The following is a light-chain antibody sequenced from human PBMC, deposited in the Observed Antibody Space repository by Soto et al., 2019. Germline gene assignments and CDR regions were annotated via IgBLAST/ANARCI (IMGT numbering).Light chain of an antibody. V-gene: IGKV3-15*01. J-gene: IGKJ5*01. CDR1: QNIHTN. Sequence: EMVMSQLPITVSLSLSVIAAXACGAGQNIHTNVAWYQQKPGQVPRLLFYGASKWATGLPARFSGTGSGTELTLTINSLQAEDCAVYYCHQYYNWPRAFGQATREEIK. CDR3: HQYYNWPRA. CDR2: GAS.